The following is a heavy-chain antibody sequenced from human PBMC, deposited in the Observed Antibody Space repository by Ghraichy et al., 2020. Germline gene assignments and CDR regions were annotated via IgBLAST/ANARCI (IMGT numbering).Heavy chain of an antibody. CDR3: ARHSGSYYYGSGSYYSNWFDP. J-gene: IGHJ5*02. CDR2: FYYGGTT. D-gene: IGHD3-10*01. Sequence: SETLSLTCTVSGASISHTYYWAWIRQPPGKGLEWIGSFYYGGTTYYNPSLECRITISVDTSNNQFSLKLNSLTASDTALYYCARHSGSYYYGSGSYYSNWFDPWGQGTLVTVSS. CDR1: GASISHTYY. V-gene: IGHV4-39*01.